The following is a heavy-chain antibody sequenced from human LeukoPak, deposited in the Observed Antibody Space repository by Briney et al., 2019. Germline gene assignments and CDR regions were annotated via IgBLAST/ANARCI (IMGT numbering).Heavy chain of an antibody. Sequence: GASVKVSCKASGYTFTSYAMNWVRQAPGQGLEWMGWINTNTGNPTYAQGFTGRFVFSLDTSVSTAYLQISSLKAEDTAVYYCARAYYDFWSGEDYMDVWGKGTTVTVSS. J-gene: IGHJ6*03. CDR3: ARAYYDFWSGEDYMDV. CDR1: GYTFTSYA. CDR2: INTNTGNP. D-gene: IGHD3-3*01. V-gene: IGHV7-4-1*02.